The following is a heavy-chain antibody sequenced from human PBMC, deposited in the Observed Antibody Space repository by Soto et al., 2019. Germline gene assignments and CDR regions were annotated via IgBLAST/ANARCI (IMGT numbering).Heavy chain of an antibody. D-gene: IGHD1-26*01. V-gene: IGHV1-8*01. CDR1: GYTFTNYD. CDR2: MNPNSANT. Sequence: QAQLVKSGAEVKEPGASVKVSCKASGYTFTNYDISWVRQATGQGLEWMGWMNPNSANTGYAQKFQGRVSMTRATSINPAYMELSSLRSEDTAIYYCARMATSGTLNWFDPWGQGTLVTVSS. CDR3: ARMATSGTLNWFDP. J-gene: IGHJ5*02.